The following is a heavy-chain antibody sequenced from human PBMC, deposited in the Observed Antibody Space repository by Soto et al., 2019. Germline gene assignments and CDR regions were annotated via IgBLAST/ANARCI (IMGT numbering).Heavy chain of an antibody. Sequence: GGSLRLSCAASGFTFSSYAMSWVRQAPGKGLEWVSGISGDGGTTYYADSVKGRFTISRDNSKNTLYLQVHSLRAEDTAVYYCAKAITSRPIYYYYMDVWGKGTTVTVSS. J-gene: IGHJ6*03. CDR1: GFTFSSYA. CDR3: AKAITSRPIYYYYMDV. V-gene: IGHV3-23*01. CDR2: ISGDGGTT. D-gene: IGHD1-20*01.